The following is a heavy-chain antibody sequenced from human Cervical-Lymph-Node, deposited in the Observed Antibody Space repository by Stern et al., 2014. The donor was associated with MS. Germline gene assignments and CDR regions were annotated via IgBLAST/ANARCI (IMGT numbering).Heavy chain of an antibody. CDR3: VTGRGYMSGQPDFDS. CDR1: GFRFSSYG. J-gene: IGHJ4*02. V-gene: IGHV3-30*03. D-gene: IGHD5-18*01. CDR2: ISYDGSNT. Sequence: VQLLESGGGVVQPGRSLRLSCEASGFRFSSYGIHWVRQAPGKGLEWVAVISYDGSNTHYGVSVKGRFTISRDNSKNMLFLHMNSLSAEDTAVYYCVTGRGYMSGQPDFDSWGQGALVTVPS.